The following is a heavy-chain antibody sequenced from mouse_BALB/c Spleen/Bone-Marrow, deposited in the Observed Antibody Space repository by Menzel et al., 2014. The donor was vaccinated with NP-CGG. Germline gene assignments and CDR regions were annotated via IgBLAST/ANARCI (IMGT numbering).Heavy chain of an antibody. CDR1: GFSLTSHG. D-gene: IGHD2-3*01. V-gene: IGHV2-9*02. CDR2: IWAGGST. CDR3: ATHDGYYISFAY. Sequence: VQRVESGPGLVAPSQSLSITCTVSGFSLTSHGVHWVRQPPGKGLEWLGVIWAGGSTNYNSALMSRLSISKDSSKNQVFLKMNSLQTDDTAIYYCATHDGYYISFAYWGQGTLVTVSA. J-gene: IGHJ3*01.